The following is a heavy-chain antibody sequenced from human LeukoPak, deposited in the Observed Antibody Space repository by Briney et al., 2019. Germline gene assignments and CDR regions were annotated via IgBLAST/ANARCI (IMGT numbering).Heavy chain of an antibody. V-gene: IGHV3-23*01. CDR2: ISGSGGST. CDR1: GFAFSRYA. J-gene: IGHJ4*02. CDR3: IPVAGTGFDY. D-gene: IGHD6-19*01. Sequence: GGSLRLSCAASGFAFSRYAMTWVRQAPGKGLEWVSAISGSGGSTYYADSVKGRFTISRDNSKNTLFLQMNSLRAEDTAVYYGIPVAGTGFDYWGQGTLVTVSS.